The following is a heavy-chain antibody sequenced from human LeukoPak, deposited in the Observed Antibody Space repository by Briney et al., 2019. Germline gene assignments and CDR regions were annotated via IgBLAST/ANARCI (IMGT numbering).Heavy chain of an antibody. CDR3: AKDVAWGRMDL. J-gene: IGHJ4*02. CDR2: INQDGSQK. CDR1: GSTFSTYW. Sequence: GGSLRLSCAASGSTFSTYWMSWVRQAPGKGLEWVAIINQDGSQKYYVDSVKGRFTISRDNAKNSLYLQMDSLRVEDTAVYHCAKDVAWGRMDLWGQGTLATVSS. D-gene: IGHD3/OR15-3a*01. V-gene: IGHV3-7*01.